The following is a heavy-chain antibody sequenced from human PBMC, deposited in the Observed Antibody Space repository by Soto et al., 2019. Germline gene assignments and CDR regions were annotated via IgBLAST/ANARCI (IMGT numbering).Heavy chain of an antibody. Sequence: GGSLRLSCAASGFTFGIYAMSWVRQAPGKGLEWVSSISGSGGSIYYAHSVKGRFTISRDKTKNTLDLQVNSLRAEDTAVYHCARDGYYYDSSGYYSKYFQHWGQGTLVTVSS. CDR1: GFTFGIYA. D-gene: IGHD3-22*01. CDR2: ISGSGGSI. J-gene: IGHJ1*01. V-gene: IGHV3-23*01. CDR3: ARDGYYYDSSGYYSKYFQH.